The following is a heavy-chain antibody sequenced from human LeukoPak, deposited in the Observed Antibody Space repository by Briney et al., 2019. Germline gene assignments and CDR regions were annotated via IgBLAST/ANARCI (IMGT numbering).Heavy chain of an antibody. CDR1: GGSISNYY. J-gene: IGHJ4*02. CDR2: IYTSGGT. D-gene: IGHD6-19*01. Sequence: ASETLSLTCTVSGGSISNYYWTWIRQPAGKGLEWIGRIYTSGGTNYNPSLKSQVTTSVDTSTNQFSLKLSSVTAADTAMYYCARAAEYSSGWYLFDFWGQGILVTVSA. V-gene: IGHV4-4*07. CDR3: ARAAEYSSGWYLFDF.